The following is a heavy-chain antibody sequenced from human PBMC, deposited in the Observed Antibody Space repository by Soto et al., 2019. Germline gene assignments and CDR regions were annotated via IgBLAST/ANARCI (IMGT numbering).Heavy chain of an antibody. D-gene: IGHD3-9*01. CDR3: ARLYYDILTGYQNYYGMDV. Sequence: TSETLSLTCTVSGGSISSGGYYWSWIRQHPGKGLEWIGYIYYSGSTYYNPSLKSRVTISVDTSKNQFSLKLSSVTAADTAVYYCARLYYDILTGYQNYYGMDVWGQGTTVTVSS. V-gene: IGHV4-31*03. CDR1: GGSISSGGYY. CDR2: IYYSGST. J-gene: IGHJ6*02.